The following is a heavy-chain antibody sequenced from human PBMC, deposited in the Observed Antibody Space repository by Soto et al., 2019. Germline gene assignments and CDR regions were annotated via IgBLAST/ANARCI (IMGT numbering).Heavy chain of an antibody. CDR2: IIPILGIA. CDR1: GGTFSSYT. Sequence: SVKVSCKASGGTFSSYTISWVRQAPGQGLEWMGRIIPILGIANYAQKFQGRVTITADKSTSTAYMELSSLRSEDTAVYYCARARFIVGATRGYFDYWGQGTLVTVSS. V-gene: IGHV1-69*02. CDR3: ARARFIVGATRGYFDY. D-gene: IGHD1-26*01. J-gene: IGHJ4*02.